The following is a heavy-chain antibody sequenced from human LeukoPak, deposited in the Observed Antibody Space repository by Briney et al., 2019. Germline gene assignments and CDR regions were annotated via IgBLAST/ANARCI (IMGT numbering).Heavy chain of an antibody. J-gene: IGHJ3*02. CDR2: ISSSSSYI. V-gene: IGHV3-21*01. CDR3: ARGSHRDGSAFDI. CDR1: GFTFSSYS. D-gene: IGHD5-24*01. Sequence: PGGSLSFSCAASGFTFSSYSMNWVRQAPGKGLEWVSSISSSSSYIYYADSVKGRFTISRDNAKNSLYLQMNSLRAEDTAVYYCARGSHRDGSAFDIWGQGTMVTVSS.